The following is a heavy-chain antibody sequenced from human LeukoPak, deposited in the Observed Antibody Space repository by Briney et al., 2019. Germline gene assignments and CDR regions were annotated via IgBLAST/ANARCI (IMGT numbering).Heavy chain of an antibody. V-gene: IGHV1-3*01. Sequence: ASVKVSCKASGYTFTSYAMHWVRQAPGQRLEWLGWINAGNGNTKYSQKFQGRVTITRDTSTSTVYMELSSLRSEDTAVYYCARDKLGDYGMDVWGQGTTVTVSS. J-gene: IGHJ6*02. CDR1: GYTFTSYA. CDR2: INAGNGNT. D-gene: IGHD3-16*01. CDR3: ARDKLGDYGMDV.